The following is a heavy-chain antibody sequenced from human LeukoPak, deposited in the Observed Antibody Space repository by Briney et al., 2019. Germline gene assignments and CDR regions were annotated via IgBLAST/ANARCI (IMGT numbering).Heavy chain of an antibody. CDR1: GFTFSSYA. V-gene: IGHV3-30*04. Sequence: PGGSLRLSCAASGFTFSSYAMHWVRQAPGKGLEWVAVISYDGSNKYYADSVKGRFTISRDNAKNSLYLQMNSLRAEDTAVYYCARTRIGSGWYFDYWGQGTLVTVSS. J-gene: IGHJ4*02. CDR3: ARTRIGSGWYFDY. CDR2: ISYDGSNK. D-gene: IGHD6-19*01.